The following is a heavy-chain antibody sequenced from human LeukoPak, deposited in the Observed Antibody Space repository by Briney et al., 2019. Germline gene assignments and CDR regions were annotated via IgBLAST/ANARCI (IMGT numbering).Heavy chain of an antibody. D-gene: IGHD3-10*01. V-gene: IGHV3-23*01. CDR2: LSGSGGST. CDR1: GFTFSTYA. J-gene: IGHJ4*02. CDR3: AKDDAWLRFGE. Sequence: PGGSLRLSCVASGFTFSTYAMSWVRQAPGKGLEWVSALSGSGGSTFYADSVKGRFTISRDNSKNSLYLQMNSLRAEDTAVYYCAKDDAWLRFGEWSQGTLVTVSS.